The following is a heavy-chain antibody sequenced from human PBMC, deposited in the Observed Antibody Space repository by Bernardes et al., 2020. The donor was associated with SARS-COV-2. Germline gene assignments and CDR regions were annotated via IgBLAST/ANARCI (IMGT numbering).Heavy chain of an antibody. CDR3: ARDRYAAVADNRHYYYYGMDV. D-gene: IGHD6-19*01. CDR1: GYTFTSYG. Sequence: ASVKVSCKASGYTFTSYGISWVRQAPGQGLEWMGWISAHNGNTNYAQKLQGRVTMTTDTSTSTAYMELRRLRSDDTAVYYCARDRYAAVADNRHYYYYGMDVWGQGTTVTVSS. V-gene: IGHV1-18*01. J-gene: IGHJ6*02. CDR2: ISAHNGNT.